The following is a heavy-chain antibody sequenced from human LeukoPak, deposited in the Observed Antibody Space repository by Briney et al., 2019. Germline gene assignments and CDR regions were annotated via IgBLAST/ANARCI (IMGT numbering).Heavy chain of an antibody. Sequence: ASVKVSCEASGYTFTSYDINWVRQAAGQGLEWMGWMNPNSGNTGYAQKFQGRVTMTRNTSISTAYMELSSLRSEDTAVYYCARALKYYDFWSGYCNWFDPWGQGTLVTVSS. D-gene: IGHD3-3*01. J-gene: IGHJ5*02. CDR1: GYTFTSYD. V-gene: IGHV1-8*01. CDR2: MNPNSGNT. CDR3: ARALKYYDFWSGYCNWFDP.